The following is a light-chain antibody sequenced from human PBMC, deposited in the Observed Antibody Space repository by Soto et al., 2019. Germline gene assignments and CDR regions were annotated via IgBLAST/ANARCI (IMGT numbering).Light chain of an antibody. Sequence: DIQVTQSPSSLSASAGDRVTITCRATQSIRTHLNWYQQRPGKAPELLIYAASSLQSGVPSRFSGSGFGTDFTLTITSLQPEDSATYYCQQTYIMSEGYTFGQGTKLEI. CDR1: QSIRTH. V-gene: IGKV1-39*01. CDR2: AAS. CDR3: QQTYIMSEGYT. J-gene: IGKJ2*01.